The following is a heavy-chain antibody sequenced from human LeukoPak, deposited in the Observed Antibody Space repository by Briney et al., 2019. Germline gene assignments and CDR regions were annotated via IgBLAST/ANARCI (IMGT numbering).Heavy chain of an antibody. Sequence: SVKVSCKASGGTFSSYAISWVRQAPGQGLEWMGGIIPIFGTANYAQKFQGRVTITADESTSTAYMELSSLRSEDTAVYYCARHPDYGDYVYDYWGQGTLVTVSS. CDR2: IIPIFGTA. CDR3: ARHPDYGDYVYDY. J-gene: IGHJ4*02. V-gene: IGHV1-69*01. CDR1: GGTFSSYA. D-gene: IGHD4-17*01.